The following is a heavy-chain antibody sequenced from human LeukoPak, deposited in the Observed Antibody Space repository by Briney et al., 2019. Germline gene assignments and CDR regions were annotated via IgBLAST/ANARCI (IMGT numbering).Heavy chain of an antibody. CDR2: INHSGNT. CDR1: GGSFSGYY. J-gene: IGHJ5*02. Sequence: SETLSLTCAVYGGSFSGYYWSWIRQPPGKGLEWIGEINHSGNTNYNPSLKSRVTISVDTSKNQFSLKLSSVTAADTAVYYCARGRGGSGSPAVKYNWFDPWGQGTLVTVSS. V-gene: IGHV4-34*01. D-gene: IGHD3-10*01. CDR3: ARGRGGSGSPAVKYNWFDP.